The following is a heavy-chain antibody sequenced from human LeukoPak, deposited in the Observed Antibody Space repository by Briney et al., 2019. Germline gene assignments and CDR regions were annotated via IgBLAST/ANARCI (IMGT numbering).Heavy chain of an antibody. V-gene: IGHV1-8*03. Sequence: ASVKVSCKASGYTFTSYDINWVRQATGQGLEWMGWMNPNSGNTGYAQKFQGRVTITRNTSISTAYMELSSLRSEDTAVYYCARAGANYGDYEFDYWGQGTLVTVSS. CDR2: MNPNSGNT. CDR3: ARAGANYGDYEFDY. J-gene: IGHJ4*02. D-gene: IGHD4-17*01. CDR1: GYTFTSYD.